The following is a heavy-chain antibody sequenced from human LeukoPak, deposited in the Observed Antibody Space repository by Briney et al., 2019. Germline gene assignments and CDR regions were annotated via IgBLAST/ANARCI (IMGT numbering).Heavy chain of an antibody. CDR1: GYTFTTHG. J-gene: IGHJ6*02. Sequence: EASVNVSCKASGYTFTTHGINWVRQVPGQGLEWMGWISVYNGHTNYAQILQGRVTMTTDTSTSTAYMELRSLRSDDTAIYYCARDLTSYDSSGSYFYYYGMDVWGQGTTVTVSS. CDR2: ISVYNGHT. CDR3: ARDLTSYDSSGSYFYYYGMDV. D-gene: IGHD3-22*01. V-gene: IGHV1-18*01.